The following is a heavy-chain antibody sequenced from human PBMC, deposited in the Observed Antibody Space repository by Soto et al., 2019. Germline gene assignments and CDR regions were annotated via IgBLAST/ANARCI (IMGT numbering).Heavy chain of an antibody. CDR1: GFTFSSYG. Sequence: PGGSLRLSCAASGFTFSSYGMHWVRQAPGKGLEWVAVIWYDGSNKYYADSVKGRFTISRDNSKNTLYLQMNSLRAEDTAVYYCARDYPSSGVRPPPGVGWVPLDYWGQGTLVTVSS. D-gene: IGHD2-8*01. CDR3: ARDYPSSGVRPPPGVGWVPLDY. CDR2: IWYDGSNK. V-gene: IGHV3-33*01. J-gene: IGHJ4*02.